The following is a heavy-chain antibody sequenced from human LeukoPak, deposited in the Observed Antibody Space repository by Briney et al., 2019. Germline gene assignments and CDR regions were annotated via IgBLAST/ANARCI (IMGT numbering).Heavy chain of an antibody. V-gene: IGHV3-48*03. J-gene: IGHJ4*02. CDR1: GFTFSSYE. CDR2: ISSSGSTI. D-gene: IGHD1-1*01. Sequence: PGGSLRLSCAASGFTFSSYERNWVRRAPGKVLEWVSYISSSGSTIYYADWVNGRFTISRDNAKNSLYLQMNSLRAEATAVYYCARGITWNDLDYWGQGTLVTVSS. CDR3: ARGITWNDLDY.